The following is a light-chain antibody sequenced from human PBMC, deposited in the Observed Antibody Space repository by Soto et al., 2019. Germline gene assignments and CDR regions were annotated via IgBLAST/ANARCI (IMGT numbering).Light chain of an antibody. V-gene: IGKV3-20*01. CDR2: AAS. CDR1: QSVSNNY. CDR3: HQYGSAPWT. J-gene: IGKJ1*01. Sequence: EIVLTQSPGTLSLSPGEGATISCRASQSVSNNYLAWFQQRPGQAPRLLIYAASNRARGIPDRFGGSGSGTDVTLTVSRREPEDFAVYYCHQYGSAPWTCGQGTKVEI.